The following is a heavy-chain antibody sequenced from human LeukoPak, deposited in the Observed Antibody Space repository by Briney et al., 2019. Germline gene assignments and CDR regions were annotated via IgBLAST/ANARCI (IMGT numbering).Heavy chain of an antibody. V-gene: IGHV3-23*01. CDR1: GFTSIAYA. D-gene: IGHD5-24*01. CDR3: ARGAGYNYPYYFDY. J-gene: IGHJ4*02. CDR2: ISGGGVTT. Sequence: GGSLRLSCVGSGFTSIAYALTWARQAPGKGLEWVSGISGGGVTTYYADSVKGRFTISRDNSKNTLYLQMNSLRAEDTAVYYCARGAGYNYPYYFDYWGQGTLVTVSS.